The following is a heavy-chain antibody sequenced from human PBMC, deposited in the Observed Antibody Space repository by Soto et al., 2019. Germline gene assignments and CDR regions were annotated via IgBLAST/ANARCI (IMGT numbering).Heavy chain of an antibody. Sequence: QVQLVESGGGLVKPGGSLRLSCAASGFTFRHYYMAWIRQAPGKGLEWVSYISDSGTDTYYADSVKGRFTVSRDNAKKSLYLQMDSVRAEDTAVYYCARDPVGAPPHWGQGTQVIVSS. D-gene: IGHD1-26*01. CDR2: ISDSGTDT. V-gene: IGHV3-11*01. J-gene: IGHJ1*01. CDR1: GFTFRHYY. CDR3: ARDPVGAPPH.